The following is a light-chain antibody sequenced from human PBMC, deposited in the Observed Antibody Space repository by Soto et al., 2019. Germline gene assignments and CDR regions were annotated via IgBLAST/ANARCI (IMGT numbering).Light chain of an antibody. Sequence: EIVMTQSPDTLSVSPGERTTLSFTVSQSVSSYLAWYQQKPGEAARLLIYDASNRAAGIAARFSGSGSGTDFILTISSIEPEDFAVDYCQQRSIWPPITFGQGTRLE. CDR2: DAS. CDR3: QQRSIWPPIT. CDR1: QSVSSY. J-gene: IGKJ5*01. V-gene: IGKV3-11*01.